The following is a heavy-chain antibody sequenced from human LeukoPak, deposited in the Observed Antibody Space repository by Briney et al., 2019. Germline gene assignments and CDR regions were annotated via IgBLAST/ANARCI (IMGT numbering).Heavy chain of an antibody. J-gene: IGHJ4*03. CDR1: GGSISSYY. CDR2: IYTSGST. CDR3: ARGPGPYYYGSGSPLDY. D-gene: IGHD3-10*01. V-gene: IGHV4-4*07. Sequence: SETLSLTCTVSGGSISSYYWSWIRQPAGKGLEWIGRIYTSGSTNYNPSLKSRVTMSVDTSKNQFSLKLSSVTAADTAVYYCARGPGPYYYGSGSPLDYWGQGTTVTVSS.